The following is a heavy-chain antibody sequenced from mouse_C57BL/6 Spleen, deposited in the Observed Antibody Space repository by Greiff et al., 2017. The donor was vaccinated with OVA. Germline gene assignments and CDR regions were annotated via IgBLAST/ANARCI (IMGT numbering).Heavy chain of an antibody. D-gene: IGHD1-1*01. CDR3: ASYGSSYVWFAY. CDR1: GYTFTSYW. CDR2: IDPSDSYT. Sequence: VKLQQPGAELVMPGASVKLSCKASGYTFTSYWMHWVKQRPGQGLEWIGEIDPSDSYTNYNQKFKGKSTLTVDKSSSTAYMQLSSLTSEDSAVYYCASYGSSYVWFAYWGQGTLVTVSA. V-gene: IGHV1-69*01. J-gene: IGHJ3*01.